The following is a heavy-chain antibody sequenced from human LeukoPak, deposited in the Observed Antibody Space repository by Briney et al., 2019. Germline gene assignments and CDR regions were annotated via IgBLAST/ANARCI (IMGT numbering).Heavy chain of an antibody. Sequence: GRSLRHSRAATLFTFSRYGMHWVRQAPGKGRAGVAVICYDGSNKCYADSVKCRFTISRDNSKNTLYVQMNSLRAEDTAVYYCAREGGYGVNMEYYGMDVWGQGTTVTVSS. J-gene: IGHJ6*02. CDR2: ICYDGSNK. CDR3: AREGGYGVNMEYYGMDV. CDR1: LFTFSRYG. D-gene: IGHD5-12*01. V-gene: IGHV3-33*01.